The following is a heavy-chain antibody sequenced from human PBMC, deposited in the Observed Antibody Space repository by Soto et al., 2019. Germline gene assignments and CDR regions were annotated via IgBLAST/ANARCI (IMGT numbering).Heavy chain of an antibody. J-gene: IGHJ6*02. Sequence: SETLSLTCTVSGGSISSSSYYWGWIRQPPGKGLEWIGSIYYSGSTYYNPSLKSRVTISVDTSKNQFSLKLSSVTAADTAVYYCARQLDTAMVTYYYYYGMDVWGQGTTVTVSS. CDR2: IYYSGST. CDR3: ARQLDTAMVTYYYYYGMDV. D-gene: IGHD5-18*01. V-gene: IGHV4-39*01. CDR1: GGSISSSSYY.